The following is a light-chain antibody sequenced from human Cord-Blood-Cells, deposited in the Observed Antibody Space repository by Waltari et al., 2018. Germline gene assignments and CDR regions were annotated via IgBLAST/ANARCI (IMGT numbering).Light chain of an antibody. V-gene: IGKV1-NL1*01. Sequence: INITPPPPSLFASVGARATITCRASQGFSTYLAWYQQKPGKAPKLLFYAASRLESGVPSRFSGSGSGTDYTLTISSLQPEDFATYYCQQYYSTSYTFGQGTKLEIK. J-gene: IGKJ2*01. CDR3: QQYYSTSYT. CDR2: AAS. CDR1: QGFSTY.